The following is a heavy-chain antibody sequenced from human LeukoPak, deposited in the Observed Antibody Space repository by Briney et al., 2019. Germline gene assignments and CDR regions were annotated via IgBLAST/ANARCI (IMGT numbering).Heavy chain of an antibody. CDR2: IYYSGTT. CDR1: GASISNSNYY. CDR3: ARVSWYYYDSSGRNYYYYSMDV. V-gene: IGHV4-39*01. Sequence: PSETLSLTCTVSGASISNSNYYWGWIRQPPVVGLEWIGSIYYSGTTYYNPSLKGRVTISVDTSKNQFSLKMSSVTAADTAVYYCARVSWYYYDSSGRNYYYYSMDVWGQGTTVTVSS. J-gene: IGHJ6*02. D-gene: IGHD3-22*01.